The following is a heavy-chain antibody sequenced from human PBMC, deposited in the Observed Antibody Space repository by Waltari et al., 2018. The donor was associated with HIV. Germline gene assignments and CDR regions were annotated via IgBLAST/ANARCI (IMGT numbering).Heavy chain of an antibody. D-gene: IGHD2-8*02. CDR2: ISYYGSNK. Sequence: QVQLVESGGCVVQPGRSLRLPCAAPGLTFRSYVMQWVLQAPGRGLEVLAVISYYGSNKYYADSVKGRFTISRDNSKNTLYLQINSLRSEDTAVYYCARDTDTEDAFDIWGQGTMVTVSS. V-gene: IGHV3-30-3*01. CDR3: ARDTDTEDAFDI. J-gene: IGHJ3*02. CDR1: GLTFRSYV.